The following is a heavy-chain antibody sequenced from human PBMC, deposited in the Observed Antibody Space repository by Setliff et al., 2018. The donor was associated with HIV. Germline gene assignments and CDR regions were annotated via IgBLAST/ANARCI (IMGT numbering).Heavy chain of an antibody. J-gene: IGHJ5*02. CDR1: GGPLSAHH. CDR3: ARGRLRTVTSLIKKRASYTWLDP. Sequence: SETLSLTCAFYGGPLSAHHWGWIRQSPGKGLEWIGEINHSGSSKHNPSLKSRVTMSVDTSKNQFSLKLSSVTAADSAVYYCARGRLRTVTSLIKKRASYTWLDPWGQGTLVSVSS. CDR2: INHSGSS. D-gene: IGHD3-16*01. V-gene: IGHV4-34*01.